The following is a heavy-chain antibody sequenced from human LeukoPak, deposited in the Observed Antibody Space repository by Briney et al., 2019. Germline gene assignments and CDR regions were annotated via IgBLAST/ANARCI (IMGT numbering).Heavy chain of an antibody. V-gene: IGHV6-1*01. CDR3: ARGFNWNPNMPPYYFAY. Sequence: SQTLSLTCAISGDSVSSNSAAWNWIRQSPSRGLEWLGRTYYRSKWYNVYAVSVKSRITINPDTSKNQFSLQLNSVTPEDTAVYYCARGFNWNPNMPPYYFAYWGPGTLVTVSS. CDR1: GDSVSSNSAA. D-gene: IGHD1-20*01. CDR2: TYYRSKWYN. J-gene: IGHJ4*02.